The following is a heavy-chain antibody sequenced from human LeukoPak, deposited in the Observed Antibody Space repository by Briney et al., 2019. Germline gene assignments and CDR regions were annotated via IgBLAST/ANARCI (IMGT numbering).Heavy chain of an antibody. CDR3: ARDTSGSSWVYFDY. V-gene: IGHV1-18*01. CDR2: ISTYNGNT. CDR1: GYTFTSYG. D-gene: IGHD6-13*01. Sequence: ASVKVSFKASGYTFTSYGISWVRQPPGQGLEWMGWISTYNGNTNYAQKLQGRVTMTIDTSTSTAYMELRSLRSDDTAVYYCARDTSGSSWVYFDYWGQGTLVTVSS. J-gene: IGHJ4*02.